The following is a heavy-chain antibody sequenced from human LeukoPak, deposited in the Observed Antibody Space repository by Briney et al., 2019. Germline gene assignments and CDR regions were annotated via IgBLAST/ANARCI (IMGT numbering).Heavy chain of an antibody. CDR3: ARGGHDGTYYLSY. CDR2: ISSSGSYI. J-gene: IGHJ4*02. D-gene: IGHD1-26*01. CDR1: GFTFSLYS. Sequence: GGSLRLSCAASGFTFSLYSITWVRQTPGKGLEWVSSISSSGSYIYYADSVKGRFTVSRDNAKNSLSLQMNSLRAEDTAVYYCARGGHDGTYYLSYWGQGTLVTVSS. V-gene: IGHV3-21*01.